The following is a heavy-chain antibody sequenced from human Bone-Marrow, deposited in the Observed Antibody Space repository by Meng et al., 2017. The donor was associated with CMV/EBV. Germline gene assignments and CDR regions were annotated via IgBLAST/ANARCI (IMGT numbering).Heavy chain of an antibody. J-gene: IGHJ4*02. V-gene: IGHV1-2*02. Sequence: QVQLVQSGAEVKKPGASVKVSCKASGSTFTGYYMHWVRQAPGQGLEWMGWINPNSGGTNYAQKFQGKVTMTRDTSISTAYMKLSRLRSDDTAVYYCARAHCSSTSCLIDYWGQGTLVTVSS. CDR1: GSTFTGYY. CDR2: INPNSGGT. CDR3: ARAHCSSTSCLIDY. D-gene: IGHD2-2*01.